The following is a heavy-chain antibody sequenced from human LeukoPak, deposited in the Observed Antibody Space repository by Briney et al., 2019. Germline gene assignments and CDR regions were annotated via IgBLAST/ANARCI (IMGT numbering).Heavy chain of an antibody. CDR3: AKRFGDRGILTGYLDY. J-gene: IGHJ4*02. CDR2: ISGSGGST. V-gene: IGHV3-23*01. Sequence: PGGSLRLSCAASGFTFSSYAMSWVRQAPGKGLEWVSAISGSGGSTYYADSVKGRFTISRDNSKNTLYLQMSSLRAEDTAVYYCAKRFGDRGILTGYLDYWGQGTLVTVSS. CDR1: GFTFSSYA. D-gene: IGHD3-9*01.